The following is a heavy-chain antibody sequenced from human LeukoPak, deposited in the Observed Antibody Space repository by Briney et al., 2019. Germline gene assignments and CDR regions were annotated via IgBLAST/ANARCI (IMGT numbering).Heavy chain of an antibody. V-gene: IGHV3-11*04. D-gene: IGHD3-16*02. CDR1: GFTFHDSY. J-gene: IGHJ4*02. CDR2: ISNSGDSI. Sequence: GGSLRLSCEASGFTFHDSYMTWIRQAPGKGLEWVSFISNSGDSIYYADSVKGRFITSRDNAKNSLYLHMNSLRAEDTAVYYCASRYPSDYWGQGTLVTVSS. CDR3: ASRYPSDY.